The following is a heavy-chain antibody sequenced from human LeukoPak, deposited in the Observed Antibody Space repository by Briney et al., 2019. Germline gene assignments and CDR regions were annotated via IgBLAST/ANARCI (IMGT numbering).Heavy chain of an antibody. CDR3: ARGIVGATTGD. CDR1: GYTLTGYY. V-gene: IGHV1-2*02. D-gene: IGHD1-26*01. CDR2: INPNSGGT. Sequence: GASVKLSCKASGYTLTGYYMHWVRQAPRQRLEWMGWINPNSGGTNYAQKFQGRVTMTRDTSISTAYMELSRLRSDDTAVYYCARGIVGATTGDWGQGTLVTVSS. J-gene: IGHJ4*02.